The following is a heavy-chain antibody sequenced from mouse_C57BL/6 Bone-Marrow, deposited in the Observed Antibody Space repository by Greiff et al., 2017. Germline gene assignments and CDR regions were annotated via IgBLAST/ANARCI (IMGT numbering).Heavy chain of an antibody. CDR2: ISDGGSYT. D-gene: IGHD2-3*01. CDR3: ARDGWFTFAY. CDR1: GFTFSSYA. V-gene: IGHV5-4*01. J-gene: IGHJ3*01. Sequence: LKESGGGLVKPGGSLKLSCAASGFTFSSYAMSWVRQTPEKRLEWVATISDGGSYTYYPDNVKGRFTISRDNAKNNLYLQMSHLKSEDTAMYYCARDGWFTFAYWGQGTLVTVSA.